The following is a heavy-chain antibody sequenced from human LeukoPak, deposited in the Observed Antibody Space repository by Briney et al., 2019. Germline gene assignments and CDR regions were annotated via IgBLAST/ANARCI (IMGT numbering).Heavy chain of an antibody. Sequence: GGSLRLSCAASGFTFSSYWMSWVRQAPGKGLEWVASINQDGSQKYYVDSVKGRFTISRDNAKNSLSLQMNSLRAEDTAVFYCARDGTYTDYDPDFDIWGQGTLVTVSS. CDR3: ARDGTYTDYDPDFDI. J-gene: IGHJ4*02. V-gene: IGHV3-7*04. D-gene: IGHD5-12*01. CDR2: INQDGSQK. CDR1: GFTFSSYW.